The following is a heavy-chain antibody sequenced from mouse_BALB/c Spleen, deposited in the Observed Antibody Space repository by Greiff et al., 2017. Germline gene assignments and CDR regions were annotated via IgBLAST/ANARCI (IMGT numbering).Heavy chain of an antibody. J-gene: IGHJ2*01. CDR3: AREGWLGYFDY. D-gene: IGHD2-3*01. Sequence: EVQRVESGGGLVQPGGSLKLSCAASGFTFSSYGMSWVRQTPDKRLELVATINSNGGSTYYPDSVKGRFTISRDNAKNTLYLQMSSLKSEDTAMYYCAREGWLGYFDYWGQGTTLTVSS. CDR2: INSNGGST. CDR1: GFTFSSYG. V-gene: IGHV5-6-3*01.